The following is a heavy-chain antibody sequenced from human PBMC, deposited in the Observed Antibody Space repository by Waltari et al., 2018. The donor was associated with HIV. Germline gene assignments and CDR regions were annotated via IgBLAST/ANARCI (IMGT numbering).Heavy chain of an antibody. CDR1: GYTCTRYD. CDR2: INANSGNT. V-gene: IGHV1-8*02. CDR3: AREGYSSSSGARPNWFDP. J-gene: IGHJ5*02. Sequence: QVQLVQSGAEVKKPGASVQVACTASGYTCTRYDTNWVRQATGQGLEWMGWINANSGNTADAQKVQGRVTMTRNTSISTAYLERRSLRSDDTAVYYCAREGYSSSSGARPNWFDPWGQGTPVIVSS. D-gene: IGHD6-6*01.